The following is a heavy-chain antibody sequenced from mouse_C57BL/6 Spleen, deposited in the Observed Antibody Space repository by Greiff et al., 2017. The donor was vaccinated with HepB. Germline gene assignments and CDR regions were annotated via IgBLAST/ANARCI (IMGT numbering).Heavy chain of an antibody. Sequence: QVQLQQSGPELVKPGASVKISCKASGYTFTDYYINWVKQRPGQGLEWIGWINPGSGNTKYNEKFKGKATLTVDTSSSTAYMQLSSLTSEDSAVYFCARSVRLTGLAYWGQGTLVTVSA. CDR1: GYTFTDYY. CDR3: ARSVRLTGLAY. CDR2: INPGSGNT. D-gene: IGHD4-1*01. V-gene: IGHV1-84*01. J-gene: IGHJ3*01.